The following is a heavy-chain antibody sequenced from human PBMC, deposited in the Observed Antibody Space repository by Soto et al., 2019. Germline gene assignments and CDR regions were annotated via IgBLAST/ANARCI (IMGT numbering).Heavy chain of an antibody. J-gene: IGHJ4*01. Sequence: PGGSLRLSCAASGSTISDAWINWVRQAPGMGLEWVGRIKSIRDGGTTDFAAPVKARFAISRDDSKNMVYLQINSLNTEDTAVYYCSKDSHFSSVFVRHDYWGHGTLVTVSS. CDR1: GSTISDAW. D-gene: IGHD3-10*01. CDR3: SKDSHFSSVFVRHDY. V-gene: IGHV3-15*07. CDR2: IKSIRDGGTT.